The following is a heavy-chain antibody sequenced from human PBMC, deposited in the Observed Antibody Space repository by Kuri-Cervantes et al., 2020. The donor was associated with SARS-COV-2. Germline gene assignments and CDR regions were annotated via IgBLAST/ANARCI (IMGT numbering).Heavy chain of an antibody. CDR3: AKVRGQWLAYFDY. J-gene: IGHJ4*02. V-gene: IGHV1-2*02. Sequence: APVKVSCKASGYTFTDYCLHWVRQAPGQGLEWMGWINPNSGGTIYAQKFQGRVTMTRDTSISTAYMELSRLTSDDTAVYYCAKVRGQWLAYFDYWGQGTLVTVSS. D-gene: IGHD6-19*01. CDR1: GYTFTDYC. CDR2: INPNSGGT.